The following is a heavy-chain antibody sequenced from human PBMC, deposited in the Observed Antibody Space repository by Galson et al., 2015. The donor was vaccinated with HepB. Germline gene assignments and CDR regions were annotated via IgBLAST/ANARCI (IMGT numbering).Heavy chain of an antibody. CDR3: AKEGYYYDSSGYYHFDF. V-gene: IGHV3-30*18. Sequence: SLRLSCATSGFTFRNYGMHWVRQAPGKGLEWVAVISYDGNNQYYADSVKGRFTISRDNSNNTLSLQMNSLRVEDTAVYYCAKEGYYYDSSGYYHFDFWGQGTLVTVSS. CDR1: GFTFRNYG. CDR2: ISYDGNNQ. D-gene: IGHD3-22*01. J-gene: IGHJ4*02.